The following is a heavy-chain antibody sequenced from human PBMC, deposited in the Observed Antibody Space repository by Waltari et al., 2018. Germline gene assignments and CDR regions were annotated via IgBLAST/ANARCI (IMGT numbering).Heavy chain of an antibody. CDR2: VDPEDGET. CDR3: ATYQRSACSGGSCYSMGDWFDP. J-gene: IGHJ5*02. D-gene: IGHD2-15*01. CDR1: GYTFTDYY. Sequence: EVQLVQSGAEVKKPGATVKISCKVSGYTFTDYYMHWVQQAPGKGLEWMGLVDPEDGETIYAEKFQGRVTITADTSTDTAYMELSSLRSEDTAVYYCATYQRSACSGGSCYSMGDWFDPWGQGTLVTVSS. V-gene: IGHV1-69-2*01.